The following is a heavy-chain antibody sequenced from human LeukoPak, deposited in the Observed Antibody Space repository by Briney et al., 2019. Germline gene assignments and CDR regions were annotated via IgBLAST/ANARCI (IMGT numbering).Heavy chain of an antibody. CDR2: ISIDSDTP. CDR3: ARQYRTTTPWSNGPFDH. CDR1: GFTFRTFS. V-gene: IGHV3-48*01. Sequence: PGGSLRLSCAASGFTFRTFSMNLVRQAPGKGLEWVSFISIDSDTPFYADSVKGRFTISRDNAKNSLYLQMNRLRAEDTAVFYCARQYRTTTPWSNGPFDHGGQGTLVTVSS. J-gene: IGHJ4*02. D-gene: IGHD1-1*01.